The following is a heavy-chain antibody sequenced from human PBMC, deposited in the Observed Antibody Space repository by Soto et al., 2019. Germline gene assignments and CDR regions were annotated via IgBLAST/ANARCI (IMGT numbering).Heavy chain of an antibody. V-gene: IGHV3-48*01. Sequence: EVQLVESGGGLIQPGGSLRLSCAASGFTFSSYSMNWVRQTPGKGLEWISHITSSSGTIYYADSVKGRFTISRDNSKNTLYLQMSSLRAEDTAVYFCARDRSDFSSVFSFGGLYYCGYWGQGTRVTVSS. J-gene: IGHJ4*02. CDR1: GFTFSSYS. CDR3: ARDRSDFSSVFSFGGLYYCGY. CDR2: ITSSSGTI. D-gene: IGHD3-3*01.